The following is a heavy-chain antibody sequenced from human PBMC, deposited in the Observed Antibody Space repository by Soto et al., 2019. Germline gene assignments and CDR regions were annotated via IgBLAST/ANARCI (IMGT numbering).Heavy chain of an antibody. CDR2: IIPIFGTA. V-gene: IGHV1-69*13. CDR3: ARGALYYYDSSGYYFDY. CDR1: GGTFSSYA. J-gene: IGHJ4*02. Sequence: SVKVSCTASGGTFSSYAISWVRQAPGQGLEWMGGIIPIFGTANYAQKFQGRVTITADESTSTAYMELSSLRSEDTAVYYCARGALYYYDSSGYYFDYWGQGTLVTVSS. D-gene: IGHD3-22*01.